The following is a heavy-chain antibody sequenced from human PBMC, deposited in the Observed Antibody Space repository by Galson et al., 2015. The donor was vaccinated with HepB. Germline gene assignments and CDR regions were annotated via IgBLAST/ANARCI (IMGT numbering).Heavy chain of an antibody. V-gene: IGHV3-15*07. D-gene: IGHD3-22*01. CDR2: IKSKTDGGTT. CDR1: GFTFSNAW. Sequence: SLRLSCAASGFTFSNAWMNWVRQAPGKGLEWVGRIKSKTDGGTTDYAAPVKGRFTISRDDSKNTLYLQMNSLKTEDTAVYYCTTEYYYDSSGYPRADAFDTWGQGTMVTVSS. J-gene: IGHJ3*02. CDR3: TTEYYYDSSGYPRADAFDT.